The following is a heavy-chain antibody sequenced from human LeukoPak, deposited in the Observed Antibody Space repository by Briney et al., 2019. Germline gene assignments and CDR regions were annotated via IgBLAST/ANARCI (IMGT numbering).Heavy chain of an antibody. V-gene: IGHV4-61*02. CDR1: GGSISSGSYY. J-gene: IGHJ4*02. CDR2: IYTSGGT. CDR3: ARDHRYCSSTSCYIGFDY. Sequence: TLSLTCTVSGGSISSGSYYWSWIRQPAGKGLEWIGRIYTSGGTNYNPSLKSRVTISVDTSKNQFSLKLSSVTAADTAVYYCARDHRYCSSTSCYIGFDYWGQGTLVTVSS. D-gene: IGHD2-2*02.